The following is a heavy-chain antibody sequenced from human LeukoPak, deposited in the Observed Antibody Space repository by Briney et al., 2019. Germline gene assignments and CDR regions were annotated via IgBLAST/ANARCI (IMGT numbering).Heavy chain of an antibody. CDR3: ARAIRIAAAGSWFDP. D-gene: IGHD6-13*01. CDR2: IIPIFGTA. Sequence: ASVKVSCKASGGTFSSYAISWVRQAPGQGLEWMGGIIPIFGTANYAQKFQGRVTMTRDTSTSTVYMELSSLRSEDTAVYYCARAIRIAAAGSWFDPWGQGTLVTVSS. J-gene: IGHJ5*02. CDR1: GGTFSSYA. V-gene: IGHV1-69*05.